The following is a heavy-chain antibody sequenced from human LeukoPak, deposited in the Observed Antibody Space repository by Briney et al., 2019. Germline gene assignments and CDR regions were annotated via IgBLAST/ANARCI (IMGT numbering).Heavy chain of an antibody. D-gene: IGHD3-16*01. V-gene: IGHV3-11*01. Sequence: PGGSLRLSCAASGFTFSDYYMSWIRQTPGKGLEWVSYISSSGYTTYHADSVKGRFTISRDNSKNIVYIEMNSLRAEDTAVYYCAKDGSWGDYYFYFYMDVWGKGTTVTVSS. CDR1: GFTFSDYY. CDR2: ISSSGYTT. J-gene: IGHJ6*03. CDR3: AKDGSWGDYYFYFYMDV.